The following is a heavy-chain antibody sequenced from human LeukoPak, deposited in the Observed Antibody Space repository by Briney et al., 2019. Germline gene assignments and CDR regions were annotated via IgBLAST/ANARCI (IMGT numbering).Heavy chain of an antibody. CDR1: GGSLSSYY. Sequence: SETLSLTCTVSGGSLSSYYWSWIRQPPGKGLEWIGHIYYSGSTNYNPSLKSRVTISIDTSKNQFSLRLSSVTAADTAVYYCARGAAGYSYGWGQGTLVTVSS. V-gene: IGHV4-59*01. CDR2: IYYSGST. D-gene: IGHD5-18*01. J-gene: IGHJ4*02. CDR3: ARGAAGYSYG.